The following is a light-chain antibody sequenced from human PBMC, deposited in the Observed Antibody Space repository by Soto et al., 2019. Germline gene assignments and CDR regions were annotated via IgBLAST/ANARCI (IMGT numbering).Light chain of an antibody. CDR2: DNY. V-gene: IGLV1-51*01. J-gene: IGLJ2*01. CDR3: AAWDSSLSTSVV. CDR1: SSNIGNNF. Sequence: QSVLTQPPSVSAAPGQKVTISCSGSSSNIGNNFVSWYQQLPGTAPKLLIFDNYNRPSGIPDRFSGSKSGTSATLGITGVQTGDEADYYCAAWDSSLSTSVVFGGGTKLTVL.